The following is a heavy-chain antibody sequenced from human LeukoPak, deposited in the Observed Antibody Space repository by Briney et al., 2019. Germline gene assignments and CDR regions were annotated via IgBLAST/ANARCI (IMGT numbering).Heavy chain of an antibody. CDR2: ISPNSVGT. V-gene: IGHV1-2*02. Sequence: ASVRVSCKASGYIFIVHYIHWVRQAPGQGLEWMGWISPNSVGTKYAQTFQGRVTMTRDTSMSTVYMELSSLTSDDTAVYYCARDHSVATIGRGYDYYMDVWGKGTTVTVSS. CDR3: ARDHSVATIGRGYDYYMDV. D-gene: IGHD5-12*01. CDR1: GYIFIVHY. J-gene: IGHJ6*03.